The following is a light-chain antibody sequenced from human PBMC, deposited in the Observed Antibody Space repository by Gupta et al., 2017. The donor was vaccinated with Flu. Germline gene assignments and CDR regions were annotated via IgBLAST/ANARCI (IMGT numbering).Light chain of an antibody. CDR3: LQRSSCPWT. Sequence: EIVLTQSPATLSLSPGERTTLYCRTSQSINNHLAWYQHQSGQAPRLLIYDASNRATGIPARFSGSGSGTDFTLTIISRAPEDLAVYYCLQRSSCPWTFGQGTKVEIK. J-gene: IGKJ1*01. V-gene: IGKV3-11*01. CDR1: QSINNH. CDR2: DAS.